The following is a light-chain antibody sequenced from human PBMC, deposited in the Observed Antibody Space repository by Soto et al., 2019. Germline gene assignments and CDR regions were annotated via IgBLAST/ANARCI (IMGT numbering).Light chain of an antibody. CDR3: QKYNSSPWT. Sequence: DIQMTQSPSSLSASVGDRVTITCRASQGISNYLAWYQQKPGKVPKLLIYAASTLQSGVQSRFSGSGSGTEFTLNISSLEAEDVATYYCQKYNSSPWTFGQGTKVEIK. CDR2: AAS. CDR1: QGISNY. J-gene: IGKJ1*01. V-gene: IGKV1-27*01.